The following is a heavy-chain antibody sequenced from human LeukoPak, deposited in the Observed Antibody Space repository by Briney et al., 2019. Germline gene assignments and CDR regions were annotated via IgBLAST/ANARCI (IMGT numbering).Heavy chain of an antibody. V-gene: IGHV3-23*01. CDR1: GIIFSSYA. Sequence: PGGSLRLSCAASGIIFSSYAMSWVRQAPGKGLEWVSAISGSGGSTYYADSVKGRFTISRDNAKNSLYLQMNSLRVEDTAVYYCASYLYWWSDLGYWGQGTLVTVSS. D-gene: IGHD2-8*02. CDR2: ISGSGGST. CDR3: ASYLYWWSDLGY. J-gene: IGHJ4*02.